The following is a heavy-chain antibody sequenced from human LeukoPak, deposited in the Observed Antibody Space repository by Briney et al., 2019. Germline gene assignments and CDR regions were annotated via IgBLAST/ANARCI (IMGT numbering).Heavy chain of an antibody. D-gene: IGHD6-6*01. CDR2: ISAYNGHT. Sequence: GASVKVSCKASGYTFSSYGISWVRQAPGQGLEWMGWISAYNGHTHYAQRFQGRVTMTEDTSTDTAYMELSSLRSEGTAVYYCARGKRQSSSSGGRNYYYYYMDVWGKGTTVTVSS. CDR1: GYTFSSYG. J-gene: IGHJ6*03. V-gene: IGHV1-18*01. CDR3: ARGKRQSSSSGGRNYYYYYMDV.